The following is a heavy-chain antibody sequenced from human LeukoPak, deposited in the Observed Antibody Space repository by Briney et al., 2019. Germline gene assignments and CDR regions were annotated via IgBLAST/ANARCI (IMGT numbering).Heavy chain of an antibody. CDR1: GFTFSGDI. V-gene: IGHV3-48*01. J-gene: IGHJ4*02. Sequence: PGGSLRLSCAASGFTFSGDIMNWVRQAPGKGLEWVSFISSTSNTIYYADSVKGRFTVSRDNAKNSLYLQMNSLRAEDTAVYHCARDQWLDYWGQGTLVTVSS. CDR2: ISSTSNTI. CDR3: ARDQWLDY. D-gene: IGHD6-19*01.